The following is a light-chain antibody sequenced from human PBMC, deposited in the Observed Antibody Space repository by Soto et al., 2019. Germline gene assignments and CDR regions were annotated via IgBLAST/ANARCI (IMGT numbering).Light chain of an antibody. CDR2: SNN. V-gene: IGLV1-47*02. Sequence: QSVLTQPPSASGTPGQRVTISCSGSSSNIGSNYVYWYQQLPGTAPKLLIYSNNQRPSGVPVRFSGSKSGTSASLAISGLGSEDEAEYYCASWAYTRSGPVFGGGTKVTVL. CDR1: SSNIGSNY. J-gene: IGLJ2*01. CDR3: ASWAYTRSGPV.